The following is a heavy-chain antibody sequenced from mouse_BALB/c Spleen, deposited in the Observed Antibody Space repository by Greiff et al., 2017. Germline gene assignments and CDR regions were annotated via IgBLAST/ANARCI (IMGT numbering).Heavy chain of an antibody. V-gene: IGHV1-69*02. Sequence: QVQLQQPGAELVKPGASVKLSCKASGYTFTSYWMHWVKQRPGQGLEWIGEIDPSDSYTNYNQKFKGKATLTVDKSSSTAYMQLSSLTSEDSAVYDCARGGYYGSSLYFDVWGAGTTVTVSS. J-gene: IGHJ1*01. CDR1: GYTFTSYW. CDR3: ARGGYYGSSLYFDV. D-gene: IGHD1-1*01. CDR2: IDPSDSYT.